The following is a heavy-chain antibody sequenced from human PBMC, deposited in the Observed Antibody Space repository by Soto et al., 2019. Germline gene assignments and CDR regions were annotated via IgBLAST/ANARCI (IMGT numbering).Heavy chain of an antibody. V-gene: IGHV3-15*01. Sequence: VGSLRLSCTASGFTFSVAWMTWVRQAPGKGLEWLGRVKSRTSGGTVDYAAPVKGRFTISRDDSKNTVILQMSSLKMEDTAVYYCVADVAEVGKGEFDYWGQGA. CDR3: VADVAEVGKGEFDY. CDR2: VKSRTSGGTV. D-gene: IGHD3-16*01. J-gene: IGHJ4*02. CDR1: GFTFSVAW.